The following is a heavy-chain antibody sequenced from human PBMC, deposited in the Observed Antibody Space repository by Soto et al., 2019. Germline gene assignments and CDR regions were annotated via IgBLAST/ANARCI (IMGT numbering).Heavy chain of an antibody. V-gene: IGHV1-2*02. CDR3: ARDVLYDVDIHGWLEP. Sequence: ASVKVSCKAFGYTFTGYYMHWVRQAPGQGLEWMGWINPKSGATKYAQKFQGRVIMTRDTSMYTVYMEVMRLRSDDSAIYYCARDVLYDVDIHGWLEPLGQGTPVVVSS. D-gene: IGHD3-16*01. J-gene: IGHJ5*02. CDR1: GYTFTGYY. CDR2: INPKSGAT.